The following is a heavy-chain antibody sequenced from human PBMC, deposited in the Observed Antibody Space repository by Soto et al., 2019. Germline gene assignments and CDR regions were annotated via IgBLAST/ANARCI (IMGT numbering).Heavy chain of an antibody. Sequence: GEPLKISCKGSGYNFTSYWIGWVLQMPGKGLEWMGIIYPGNSDTRYSPSLHGQVTITADKSITNAYPQWRSLKASDTDMYYCARHTQRLATYSYYGMDVWGQGTTVTVSS. J-gene: IGHJ6*02. D-gene: IGHD6-25*01. CDR3: ARHTQRLATYSYYGMDV. V-gene: IGHV5-51*01. CDR1: GYNFTSYW. CDR2: IYPGNSDT.